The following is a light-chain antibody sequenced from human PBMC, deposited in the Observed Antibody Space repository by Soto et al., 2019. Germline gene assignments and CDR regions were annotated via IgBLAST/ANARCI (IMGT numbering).Light chain of an antibody. CDR1: QGMGGT. J-gene: IGKJ4*01. CDR2: DTS. V-gene: IGKV3-15*01. Sequence: EIIMTQSPATLSVSPGEGVTLSSRASQGMGGTLAWYQHKPGQTPRLLIYDTSARATGVPARFSGSRSGTEFTLTINSLQSEDFAVYYCQRYNNWPLTFGGGTKVEN. CDR3: QRYNNWPLT.